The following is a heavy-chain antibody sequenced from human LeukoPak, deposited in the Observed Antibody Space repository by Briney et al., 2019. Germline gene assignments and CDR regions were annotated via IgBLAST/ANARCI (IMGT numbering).Heavy chain of an antibody. V-gene: IGHV4-39*01. CDR1: GGSISSSSYY. CDR3: ARHRTYDSSGYYYFDAFDI. J-gene: IGHJ3*02. CDR2: TYYSGST. D-gene: IGHD3-22*01. Sequence: PSETLSLTCTVSGGSISSSSYYWGWIRQPPGKGLEWIGSTYYSGSTYYNPSLKSRVTISVDTSKNQFSLKLSSVTAADTAVYYCARHRTYDSSGYYYFDAFDIWGQGTMVTVSS.